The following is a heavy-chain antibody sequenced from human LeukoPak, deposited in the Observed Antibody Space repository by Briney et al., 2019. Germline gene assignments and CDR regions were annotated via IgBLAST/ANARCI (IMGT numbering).Heavy chain of an antibody. J-gene: IGHJ3*02. V-gene: IGHV6-1*01. CDR2: TYYRSKWYN. Sequence: SQTLSLTFAISGDSVSTNSAAWNWVRQSPSRGLEWLGRTYYRSKWYNDYATSVKSRITINPDTSKNQLSLQLNSVTPEDTAVYFCAREGPDAFDIWGQGTVVTVSS. CDR3: AREGPDAFDI. CDR1: GDSVSTNSAA.